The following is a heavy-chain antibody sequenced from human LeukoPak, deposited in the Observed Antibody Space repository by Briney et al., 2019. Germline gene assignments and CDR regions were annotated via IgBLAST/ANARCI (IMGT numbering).Heavy chain of an antibody. CDR2: INNDGSSA. J-gene: IGHJ4*02. V-gene: IGHV3-74*01. CDR1: GFIFGNYW. Sequence: GGSLRLSCATSGFIFGNYWMHWVRQAPGKGLVWVSRINNDGSSATYADSVKGRFTISRDNARNTLYLQMSSLRAEDTAVYYCARDGISCSGGHCYFASWGQGTLVTVSS. D-gene: IGHD2-15*01. CDR3: ARDGISCSGGHCYFAS.